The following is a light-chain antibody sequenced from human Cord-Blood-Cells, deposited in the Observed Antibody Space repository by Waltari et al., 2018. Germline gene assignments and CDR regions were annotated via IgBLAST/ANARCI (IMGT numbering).Light chain of an antibody. Sequence: QSALTQPASVSGSPGQSITIPCTGTSSDVGCYNLVSWYQQPPGKAPELMIYEGSKRPSGVFHRLSACKSGNTAALTITRLQAEDDADYYCCSYAGSSTYVFGTGTKVTVL. CDR3: CSYAGSSTYV. V-gene: IGLV2-23*01. CDR1: SSDVGCYNL. CDR2: EGS. J-gene: IGLJ1*01.